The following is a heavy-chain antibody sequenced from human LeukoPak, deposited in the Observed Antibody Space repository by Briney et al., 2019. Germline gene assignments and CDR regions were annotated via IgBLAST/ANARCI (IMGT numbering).Heavy chain of an antibody. V-gene: IGHV1-3*04. J-gene: IGHJ5*01. CDR1: GYTFTNHA. CDR3: ARPGASSPGNWFAS. Sequence: ASVKVSCKASGYTFTNHAMHWVRQATGQGPEWMGWINTADGNTKYSQKFQGRVTITRDTFARTVYLELTSLRSEDTAVYYCARPGASSPGNWFASWGQGTQVTVSS. CDR2: INTADGNT. D-gene: IGHD6-13*01.